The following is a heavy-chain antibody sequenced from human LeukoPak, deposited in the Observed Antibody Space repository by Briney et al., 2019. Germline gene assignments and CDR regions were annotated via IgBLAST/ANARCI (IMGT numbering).Heavy chain of an antibody. V-gene: IGHV3-30-3*01. CDR2: ISYDGSNK. CDR1: GFTFSSYA. CDR3: ARGWNTVFDY. D-gene: IGHD4-17*01. Sequence: GSLRLSCAASGFTFSSYAMHWVRQAPGKGLEWLAVISYDGSNKYYADSVKGRFTISRDNSKNTLYLQMNSLRAEDTAVYYCARGWNTVFDYWGQGTLVTVSS. J-gene: IGHJ4*02.